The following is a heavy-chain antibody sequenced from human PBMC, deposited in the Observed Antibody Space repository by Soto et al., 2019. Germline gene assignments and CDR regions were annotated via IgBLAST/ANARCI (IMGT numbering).Heavy chain of an antibody. Sequence: ASVKVSCKVSGYTLTELSMHWVRQAPGKGLEWMGGFDPEDGETIYAQKFQGRVTMTEDTSTSTAYMELSSLRSEDTAVYHCAIYVDTAMGNLSGMDVWGQGTTVTVSS. CDR2: FDPEDGET. D-gene: IGHD5-18*01. J-gene: IGHJ6*02. CDR1: GYTLTELS. CDR3: AIYVDTAMGNLSGMDV. V-gene: IGHV1-24*01.